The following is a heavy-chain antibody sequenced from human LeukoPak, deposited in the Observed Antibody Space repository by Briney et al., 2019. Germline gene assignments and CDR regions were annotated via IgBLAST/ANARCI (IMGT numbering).Heavy chain of an antibody. V-gene: IGHV3-48*03. Sequence: GRFTISRDNAKNSLFLQMSSLRAEDTAVYYCAREGSPDTAVITADEFWGQGTLVTVSP. D-gene: IGHD5-18*01. CDR3: AREGSPDTAVITADEF. J-gene: IGHJ4*02.